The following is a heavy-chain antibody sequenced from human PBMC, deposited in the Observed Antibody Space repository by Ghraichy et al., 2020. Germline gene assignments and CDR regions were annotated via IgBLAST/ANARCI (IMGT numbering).Heavy chain of an antibody. J-gene: IGHJ3*02. V-gene: IGHV3-13*01. CDR3: ARASGYDAFDI. CDR2: IGTAGDT. Sequence: LSLTCAASGFTFSSYDMHWVRQATGKGLEWVSAIGTAGDTYYPGSVKGRFTISRENAKNSLYLQMNSLRAGDTAVYYCARASGYDAFDIWGQGTMVTVSS. CDR1: GFTFSSYD. D-gene: IGHD5-12*01.